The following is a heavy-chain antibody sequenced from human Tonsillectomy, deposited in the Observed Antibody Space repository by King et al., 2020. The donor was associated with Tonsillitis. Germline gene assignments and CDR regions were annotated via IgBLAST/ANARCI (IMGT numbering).Heavy chain of an antibody. CDR1: GFTFSSYG. CDR2: ISFDGSNK. J-gene: IGHJ4*02. V-gene: IGHV3-33*05. CDR3: AREAYYDGSGYHEYYFDY. D-gene: IGHD3-22*01. Sequence: VQLVESGGGVVQPGRSLRLSCAASGFTFSSYGMHWVRQAPGKGLEWVAVISFDGSNKYYADSVKGRFTISRDNSKNTLFVQMNSLRAEDTAVYYCAREAYYDGSGYHEYYFDYWGQGTLVTVSS.